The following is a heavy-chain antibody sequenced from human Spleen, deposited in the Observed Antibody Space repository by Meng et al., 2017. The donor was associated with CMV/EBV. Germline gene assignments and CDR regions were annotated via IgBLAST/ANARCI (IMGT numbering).Heavy chain of an antibody. J-gene: IGHJ4*02. Sequence: VSCKASGYNINDYFIHWVRQAPGPGLEWMGRINPYTGGTNYAHTFQGRVTLTRDTSISTVYMEVNNLKSDDTAVYFCARGVTGTSSLWGQGTLVTVSS. V-gene: IGHV1-2*02. CDR1: GYNINDYF. D-gene: IGHD1-7*01. CDR2: INPYTGGT. CDR3: ARGVTGTSSL.